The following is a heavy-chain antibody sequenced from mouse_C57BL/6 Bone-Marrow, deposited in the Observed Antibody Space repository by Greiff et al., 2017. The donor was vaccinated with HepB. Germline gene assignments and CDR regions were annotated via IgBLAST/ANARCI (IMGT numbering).Heavy chain of an antibody. Sequence: VQLQQSGAELVRPGASVKLSCTASGFNIKDDYMHWVKQRPEQGLEWIGWIDPENGDTEYASKFQGKATITADTSSNTAYLQLSSLTSEDTAVYYCTTCRKDYDGAWFAYWGQGTLVTVSA. CDR1: GFNIKDDY. CDR3: TTCRKDYDGAWFAY. J-gene: IGHJ3*01. V-gene: IGHV14-4*01. D-gene: IGHD2-4*01. CDR2: IDPENGDT.